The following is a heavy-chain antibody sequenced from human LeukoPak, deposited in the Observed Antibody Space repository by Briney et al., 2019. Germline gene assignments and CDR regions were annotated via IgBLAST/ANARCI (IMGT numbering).Heavy chain of an antibody. D-gene: IGHD2/OR15-2a*01. V-gene: IGHV4-59*01. CDR1: GGSISSYY. Sequence: SETLSLTCTVSGGSISSYYWSWIRQSPGKGPEWIGYIYYGGSTNYNPSLKSRVAISVDTSKNQFSLKLSSVTAADTAVYYCARVVLPPGGAFDIWGQGTMVTVSS. CDR2: IYYGGST. CDR3: ARVVLPPGGAFDI. J-gene: IGHJ3*02.